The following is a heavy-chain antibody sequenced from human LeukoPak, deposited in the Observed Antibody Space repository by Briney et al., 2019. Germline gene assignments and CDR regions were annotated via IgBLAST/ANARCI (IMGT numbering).Heavy chain of an antibody. CDR1: GFAFSSYW. CDR2: INQDGNSQ. Sequence: PGGSLRLSCEVSGFAFSSYWARWVRQAPGKGLEWVANINQDGNSQKYVDSVRGRFTISKDNAKNSVYLQMNSLRAEDTAVYYCARSLWPEDYWGQGILVTVSS. J-gene: IGHJ4*02. V-gene: IGHV3-7*01. CDR3: ARSLWPEDY. D-gene: IGHD2-21*01.